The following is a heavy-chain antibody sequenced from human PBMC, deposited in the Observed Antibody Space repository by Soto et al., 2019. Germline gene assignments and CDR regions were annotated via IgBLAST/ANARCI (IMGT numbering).Heavy chain of an antibody. D-gene: IGHD3-3*01. CDR1: GYTFTELS. Sequence: ASVKVSCKVSGYTFTELSVHWVRQAPGKGLEWMGGFDPEGGETIYAQKFQGRVTMTEDTSTDTAYMELRGLRSEDTAVYYCATHYSDFWSGFYTYWGQGTLVTVSS. J-gene: IGHJ4*02. CDR3: ATHYSDFWSGFYTY. CDR2: FDPEGGET. V-gene: IGHV1-24*01.